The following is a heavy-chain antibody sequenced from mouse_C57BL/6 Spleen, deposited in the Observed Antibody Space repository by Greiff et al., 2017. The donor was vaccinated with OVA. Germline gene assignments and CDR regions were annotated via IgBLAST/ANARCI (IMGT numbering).Heavy chain of an antibody. CDR3: ARKRDYGYFDY. CDR2: IDPSDSYT. J-gene: IGHJ2*01. V-gene: IGHV1-69*01. Sequence: QVQLQQPGAELVMPGASVKLSCKASGYTFTSYWMHWVKQRPGQGLEWIGEIDPSDSYTNYNQKFKGKSTLTVDKSSSTAYMQLSSLTSEDSAVYYCARKRDYGYFDYWGQGTTLTVSS. CDR1: GYTFTSYW. D-gene: IGHD1-1*02.